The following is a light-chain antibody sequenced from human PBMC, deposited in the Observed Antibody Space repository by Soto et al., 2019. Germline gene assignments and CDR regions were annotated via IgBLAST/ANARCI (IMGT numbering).Light chain of an antibody. CDR2: KAS. Sequence: DIQMTQSPSTLSASVGDRVIITCRASQSISSWLAWYQQKPGKAPKLLIYKASSLESGVPSRFSGSGSGTEFTLTISNLQPDDFATYYCQQYNTYWTFGQGTKVDNK. J-gene: IGKJ1*01. V-gene: IGKV1-5*03. CDR1: QSISSW. CDR3: QQYNTYWT.